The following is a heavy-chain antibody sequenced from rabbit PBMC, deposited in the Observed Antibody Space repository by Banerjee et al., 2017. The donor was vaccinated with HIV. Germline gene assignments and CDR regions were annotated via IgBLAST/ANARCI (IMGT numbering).Heavy chain of an antibody. CDR2: IDAGRGGRT. CDR3: ARGFYAGYAGYAYTKVGL. D-gene: IGHD6-1*01. CDR1: GIDFSTW. V-gene: IGHV1S40*01. Sequence: QSLEESGGDLVKPGASLTLTCKASGIDFSTWMCWVRQAPGKGLEWIACIDAGRGGRTDCASWAKGRFPISKPSSTTVALQMTSLTAADTAPYFCARGFYAGYAGYAYTKVGLWGPRTLGPVS. J-gene: IGHJ4*01.